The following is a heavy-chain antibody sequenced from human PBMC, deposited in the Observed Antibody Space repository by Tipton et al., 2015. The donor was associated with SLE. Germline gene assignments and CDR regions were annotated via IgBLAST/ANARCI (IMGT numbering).Heavy chain of an antibody. D-gene: IGHD4-17*01. CDR2: INTDGSST. J-gene: IGHJ4*02. Sequence: SLRLSCAASGFTFSSYWMHWVRQAPGKGLVWVSRINTDGSSTKYADSVKGRFTISRDNAKNTLYLQMNSLRAEDTAVYYCARDRRAMTTVTFFDYWGQGTLVTVSS. CDR3: ARDRRAMTTVTFFDY. V-gene: IGHV3-74*03. CDR1: GFTFSSYW.